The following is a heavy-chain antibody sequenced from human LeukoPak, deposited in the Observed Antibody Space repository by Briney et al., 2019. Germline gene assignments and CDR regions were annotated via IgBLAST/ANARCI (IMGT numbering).Heavy chain of an antibody. CDR2: IAWNSGST. Sequence: QPGRSLRLSCAASGFTFGTYAMHWVRQAPGKGLEWVARIAWNSGSTVYADSVKGRFTISRDNAKNSVYLQMNSLRVEDTAFYYCAKDIGPLSNYFDFWGQGALVIVSS. J-gene: IGHJ4*02. CDR1: GFTFGTYA. V-gene: IGHV3-9*01. D-gene: IGHD6-13*01. CDR3: AKDIGPLSNYFDF.